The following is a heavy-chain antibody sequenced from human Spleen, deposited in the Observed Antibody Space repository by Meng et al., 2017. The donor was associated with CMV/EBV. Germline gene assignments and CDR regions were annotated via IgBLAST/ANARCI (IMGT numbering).Heavy chain of an antibody. J-gene: IGHJ4*02. V-gene: IGHV3-21*01. D-gene: IGHD6-19*01. CDR2: ISSSSSYI. CDR3: ARGAYSSGWYGYY. Sequence: EVQLVVSGGGVGKRGGLVRLWCSASGFTFSSYSMNWVRQAPGKGLEWVSSISSSSSYIYYADSVKGRFTISRDNAKNSLYLQMNSLRAEDTAVYYCARGAYSSGWYGYYWGQGTLVTVSS. CDR1: GFTFSSYS.